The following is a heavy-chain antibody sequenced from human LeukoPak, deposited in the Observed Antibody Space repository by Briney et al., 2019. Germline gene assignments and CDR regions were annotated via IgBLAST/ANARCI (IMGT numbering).Heavy chain of an antibody. D-gene: IGHD3-22*01. Sequence: GGSLRLSCAASGFTFSSYGMHWVRQAPGKGLEWVAVIWYDGSNKYYADFVKGRFTISRDNSKNTLYLQMNSLRAEDMAVFYCAKDLLDDSPGGFDYWGQGTLVTVSS. V-gene: IGHV3-33*06. CDR3: AKDLLDDSPGGFDY. CDR1: GFTFSSYG. CDR2: IWYDGSNK. J-gene: IGHJ4*02.